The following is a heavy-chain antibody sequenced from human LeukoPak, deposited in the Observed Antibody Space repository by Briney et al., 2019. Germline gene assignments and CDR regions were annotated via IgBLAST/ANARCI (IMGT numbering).Heavy chain of an antibody. CDR1: GFTFSSYS. V-gene: IGHV3-7*01. CDR3: AREDWLLHYFDS. Sequence: GGSLRLSCAASGFTFSSYSMSWLRQAPGKGLEWVANIQQDGSEKYYVDSVKGRFTISRDNAKNSLYLQMNSLRAEDTAVYYCAREDWLLHYFDSWGQGTLVTVSS. J-gene: IGHJ4*02. D-gene: IGHD3-9*01. CDR2: IQQDGSEK.